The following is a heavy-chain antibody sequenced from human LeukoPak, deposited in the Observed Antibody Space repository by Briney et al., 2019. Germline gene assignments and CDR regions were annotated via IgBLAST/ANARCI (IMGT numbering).Heavy chain of an antibody. CDR2: ISGSGDST. D-gene: IGHD3-10*01. Sequence: GGSLRLSCAASGFTFSSYAMSWVRHAPGTGLEWVSTISGSGDSTNYADSVKGRFTISRDNSKNTLYLQMNSLRAEDTATYYSAKGKGEIDYWGQGSLVTVSS. CDR1: GFTFSSYA. CDR3: AKGKGEIDY. J-gene: IGHJ4*02. V-gene: IGHV3-23*01.